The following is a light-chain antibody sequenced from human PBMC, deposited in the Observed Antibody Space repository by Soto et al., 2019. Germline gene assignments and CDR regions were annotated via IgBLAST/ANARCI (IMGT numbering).Light chain of an antibody. CDR3: QQYDATPT. CDR2: WAS. CDR1: QSVLSSSNNRNY. Sequence: DIVMTQSPDSLAVSLGERAAINCKSSQSVLSSSNNRNYLAWYQQKPRQPPKLLIYWASTRESGVPDRFSGSGSGTDFTLAISSLQAADVAVYYCQQYDATPTFGQGTKVEIK. V-gene: IGKV4-1*01. J-gene: IGKJ1*01.